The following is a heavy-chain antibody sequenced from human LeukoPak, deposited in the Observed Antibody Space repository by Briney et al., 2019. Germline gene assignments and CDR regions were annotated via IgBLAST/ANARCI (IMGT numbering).Heavy chain of an antibody. Sequence: GSLRLSCDASGFTFSTYAMSRVRQAPGEGLEWVSGLSGSGGSTWYADSVKGRFTISRDNSKNTVYLHMNSLRAEDTAVYYCAKFEGLCGSANTCYHFDCWGQGTLVTVSS. J-gene: IGHJ4*02. D-gene: IGHD2-2*01. CDR2: LSGSGGST. CDR1: GFTFSTYA. CDR3: AKFEGLCGSANTCYHFDC. V-gene: IGHV3-23*01.